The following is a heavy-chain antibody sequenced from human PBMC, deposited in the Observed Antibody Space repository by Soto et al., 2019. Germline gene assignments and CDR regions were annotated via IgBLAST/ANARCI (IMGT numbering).Heavy chain of an antibody. J-gene: IGHJ4*02. CDR3: ARDGDYYDSSGYYWRYFDY. CDR2: IYYSGST. V-gene: IGHV4-39*07. Sequence: PSETLSLTCTVSGGSVSSTTYHWGWIRQPPGKGLEWIGSIYYSGSTYYNPSLKSRVTISVDTSKNQFSLKLSSVTAADTAVYYCARDGDYYDSSGYYWRYFDYWGQGTLVTVSS. CDR1: GGSVSSTTYH. D-gene: IGHD3-22*01.